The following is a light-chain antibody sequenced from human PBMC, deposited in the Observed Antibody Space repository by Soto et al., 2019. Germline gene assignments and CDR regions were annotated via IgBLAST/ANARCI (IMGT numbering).Light chain of an antibody. CDR3: QQYNNWPAYVYT. V-gene: IGKV3-15*01. J-gene: IGKJ2*01. Sequence: EIVMTQSPATLSVSPGERATLSCRASQSVSSNLAWYQQKPGQAPRLLIYGASTRATGIPARFSGSGCGTEFTLPISSLQSEDFAVYYCQQYNNWPAYVYTFGQGTKLEIK. CDR1: QSVSSN. CDR2: GAS.